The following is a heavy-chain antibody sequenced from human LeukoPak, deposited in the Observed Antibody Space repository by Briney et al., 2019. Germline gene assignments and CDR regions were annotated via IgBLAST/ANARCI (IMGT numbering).Heavy chain of an antibody. D-gene: IGHD3-9*01. V-gene: IGHV3-33*01. CDR3: ARDQSDWLSNPMYYFDY. Sequence: GGSLRLSCAASGFTFSGYGMHWVRQAPGKGLEWVAIIWYDGSNKYYADSVKGRFTISRDNSKNTLYLQMNSLRAEDTAVYYCARDQSDWLSNPMYYFDYWGQGTLVTVSS. CDR1: GFTFSGYG. CDR2: IWYDGSNK. J-gene: IGHJ4*02.